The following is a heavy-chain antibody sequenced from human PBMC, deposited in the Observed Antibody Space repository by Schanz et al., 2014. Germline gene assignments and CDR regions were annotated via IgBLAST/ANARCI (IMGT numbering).Heavy chain of an antibody. J-gene: IGHJ6*03. Sequence: QVQLVESGGGVVRPGRSLRLSCATSGFTFSRFGMHWVRQAPGKGPEWVALVWSDGNTKYYVDSVKGRFTISRDNSMNTLHLQMDGLRVEDTAVYYCARDAVALVPEDFMDVWGKGTPVTVSS. V-gene: IGHV3-33*01. CDR2: VWSDGNTK. CDR3: ARDAVALVPEDFMDV. CDR1: GFTFSRFG. D-gene: IGHD2-15*01.